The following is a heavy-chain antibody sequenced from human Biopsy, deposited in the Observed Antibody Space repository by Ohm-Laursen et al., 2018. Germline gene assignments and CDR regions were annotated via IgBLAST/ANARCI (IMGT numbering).Heavy chain of an antibody. D-gene: IGHD3-3*01. V-gene: IGHV2-70*11. CDR1: GFSLSAPRMC. J-gene: IGHJ6*02. CDR3: ARTPIAIFSAGLVYRHRRHLQGMDV. CDR2: VDWDDYE. Sequence: TQTLTLICSFSGFSLSAPRMCVRWIRQAPGKALEWLARVDWDDYEDYRPSLQTRLSLSKDTSINQVVPTLTNVGPEDTATYHCARTPIAIFSAGLVYRHRRHLQGMDVWGQGIAVTVS.